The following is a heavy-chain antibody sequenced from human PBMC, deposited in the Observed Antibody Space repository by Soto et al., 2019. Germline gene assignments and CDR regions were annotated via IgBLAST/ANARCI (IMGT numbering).Heavy chain of an antibody. V-gene: IGHV4-38-2*01. Sequence: SETLSLTCGVSGYSISSDSYWGWIRQPPGKGLEWIGSIYHSGSTYYKSSLKSRATISRDTSKNQFSLKLSSVTAADTAVYYCAREARTLDWYLDLWGRGTLVTVSS. D-gene: IGHD6-6*01. CDR2: IYHSGST. J-gene: IGHJ2*01. CDR1: GYSISSDSY. CDR3: AREARTLDWYLDL.